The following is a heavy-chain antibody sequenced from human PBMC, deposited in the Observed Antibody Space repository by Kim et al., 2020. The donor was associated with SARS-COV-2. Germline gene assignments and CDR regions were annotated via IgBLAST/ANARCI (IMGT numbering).Heavy chain of an antibody. Sequence: GGSLRLSCAASGFTFSSYSMNWVRQAPGKGLEWVSYLSSSSSTIYYADSVKGRFTISRDNAKDSLYLQMNSLRAEDTAVYYCARGDGYGGNSGRYSNWFDTWGQGTLVTVSS. CDR2: LSSSSSTI. V-gene: IGHV3-48*04. D-gene: IGHD4-17*01. J-gene: IGHJ5*02. CDR1: GFTFSSYS. CDR3: ARGDGYGGNSGRYSNWFDT.